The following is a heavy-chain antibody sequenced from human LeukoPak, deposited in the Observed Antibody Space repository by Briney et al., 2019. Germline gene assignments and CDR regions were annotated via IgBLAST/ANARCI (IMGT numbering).Heavy chain of an antibody. Sequence: RPGGSLRLSCAASGFTFSSYRMSWVRQAPGKGLEWVSGINWNGGGTGYADSVKGRFTISRDNAKNSLYLQMSSLRADDTALYFCARLHRYGYYYYYMDVWGKGTTVSVSS. CDR3: ARLHRYGYYYYYMDV. CDR1: GFTFSSYR. V-gene: IGHV3-20*04. J-gene: IGHJ6*03. CDR2: INWNGGGT. D-gene: IGHD5-18*01.